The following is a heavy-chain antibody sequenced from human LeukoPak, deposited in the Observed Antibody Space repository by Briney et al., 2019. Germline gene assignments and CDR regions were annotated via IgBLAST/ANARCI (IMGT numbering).Heavy chain of an antibody. CDR1: GFTFSSYA. Sequence: PGGSLRLSCAASGFTFSSYAMHWVRQAPGKGLEWVAVISYDGSNKYYADSVKGRFTISRDNSKNAVYLQMNSLRVEDTAVYYCARGMTTVTTDAFDIWGQGTMVTVSS. CDR2: ISYDGSNK. V-gene: IGHV3-30*14. J-gene: IGHJ3*02. CDR3: ARGMTTVTTDAFDI. D-gene: IGHD4-11*01.